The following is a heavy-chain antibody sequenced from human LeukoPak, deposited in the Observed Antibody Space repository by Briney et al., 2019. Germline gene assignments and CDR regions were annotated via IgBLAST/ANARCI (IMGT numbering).Heavy chain of an antibody. CDR3: ARVSSSDWYNERGAFDI. V-gene: IGHV4-61*10. D-gene: IGHD6-13*01. CDR2: IYYSGST. CDR1: GGSISSGSYY. Sequence: SQTLSLTCTVSGGSISSGSYYWNWIRQPAGKGLEWIGFIYYSGSTNYNPSLKSRVTISVDTSKNQFSLKLNSVTAADSAVYYCARVSSSDWYNERGAFDIWGQGTMVTVSS. J-gene: IGHJ3*02.